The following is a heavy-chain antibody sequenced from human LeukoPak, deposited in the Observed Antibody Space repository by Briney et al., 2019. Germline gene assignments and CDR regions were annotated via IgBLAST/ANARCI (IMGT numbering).Heavy chain of an antibody. V-gene: IGHV3-23*01. Sequence: GGSLRLSCAASGFPFSSYAMTWVRQAPGKGLEWVSAISGSGGSTYYADSVRGRFTISGDNSKNTLYLQMNSLRVEDTAVYYCAKASAGSGRALYYYGMDVWGKGTTVTVSS. CDR3: AKASAGSGRALYYYGMDV. D-gene: IGHD3-10*01. J-gene: IGHJ6*04. CDR2: ISGSGGST. CDR1: GFPFSSYA.